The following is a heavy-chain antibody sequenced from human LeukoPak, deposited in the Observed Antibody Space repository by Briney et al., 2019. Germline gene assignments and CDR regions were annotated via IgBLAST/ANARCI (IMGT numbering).Heavy chain of an antibody. CDR3: ARPGLSRIAVAGSRDY. V-gene: IGHV4-39*01. Sequence: SETLSLTCTVSGGSIRSSSYYWGWIRQPPGKGLEWIGSIYYSGSTYYNPSLKSRVTISVDTSKNQFSLKLSSVTAADPAVYYCARPGLSRIAVAGSRDYWGQGTLVTVSS. J-gene: IGHJ4*02. CDR2: IYYSGST. CDR1: GGSIRSSSYY. D-gene: IGHD6-19*01.